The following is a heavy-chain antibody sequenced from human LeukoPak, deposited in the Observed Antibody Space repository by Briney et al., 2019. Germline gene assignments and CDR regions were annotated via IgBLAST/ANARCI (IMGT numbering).Heavy chain of an antibody. CDR3: AILPKKGGYFDY. V-gene: IGHV3-23*01. D-gene: IGHD3-16*01. CDR1: GFTVSSNY. J-gene: IGHJ4*02. CDR2: ISGSGGST. Sequence: GGSLRLSCAASGFTVSSNYMSWVRQAPGKGLEWVSAISGSGGSTYYADSVKGRFTISRDNSKNTLYLQMNSLRAEDTAVYYCAILPKKGGYFDYWGQGTLVTVSS.